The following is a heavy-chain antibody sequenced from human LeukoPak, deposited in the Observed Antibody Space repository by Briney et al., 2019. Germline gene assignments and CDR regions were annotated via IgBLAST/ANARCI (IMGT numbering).Heavy chain of an antibody. Sequence: ASVKVSCKASGYSFTAFYIHWVRQAPGQGLELMGRIHPRSGETNYAYKFRGRVTMTRDTSISTTYMDLGSLGSDDTAVYYCARDGEYGTGSYYRGCFDYWGQGTLVTVSS. D-gene: IGHD3-10*01. CDR3: ARDGEYGTGSYYRGCFDY. CDR2: IHPRSGET. J-gene: IGHJ4*02. CDR1: GYSFTAFY. V-gene: IGHV1-2*06.